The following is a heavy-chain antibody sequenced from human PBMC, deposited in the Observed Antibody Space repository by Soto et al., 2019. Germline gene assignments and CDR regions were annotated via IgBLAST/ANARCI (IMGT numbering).Heavy chain of an antibody. J-gene: IGHJ6*02. Sequence: SSGTPSLPCTFSCGSISSGGYYWSWVRQHPGKGLEWVGDIYYSGSTYYNPSLKSRVTISVDTSKNQFSLKLSSVTAADTAVYYCARDRGPPNYGSGSYYPDYYYGMDVWGQRTTVTVSS. V-gene: IGHV4-31*03. CDR2: IYYSGST. D-gene: IGHD3-10*01. CDR1: CGSISSGGYY. CDR3: ARDRGPPNYGSGSYYPDYYYGMDV.